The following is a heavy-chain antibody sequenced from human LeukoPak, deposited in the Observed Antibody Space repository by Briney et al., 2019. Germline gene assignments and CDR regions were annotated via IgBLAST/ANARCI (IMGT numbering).Heavy chain of an antibody. CDR2: ISYSGST. V-gene: IGHV4-59*01. CDR3: ARAVTGSWPLYYFDY. J-gene: IGHJ4*02. Sequence: SETPSLTCTVSGGSIRSYPWSWIRQPPGKGLEWIGDISYSGSTNYNPSLKSRVTISVDTSKNQFSLKLSSVTAADTAVYYCARAVTGSWPLYYFDYWGQGTLITVSS. CDR1: GGSIRSYP. D-gene: IGHD6-13*01.